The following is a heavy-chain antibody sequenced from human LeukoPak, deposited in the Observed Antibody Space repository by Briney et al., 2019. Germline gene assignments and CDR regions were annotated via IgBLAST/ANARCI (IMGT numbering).Heavy chain of an antibody. J-gene: IGHJ6*02. CDR1: GYTFTSYY. V-gene: IGHV1-46*01. D-gene: IGHD4-23*01. Sequence: ASVTVSCKASGYTFTSYYMHWVRQAPGQGLEWMGLINPSGGSTSYAQKFQGRVTMTRDTSTSTVYMELSSLRSEDTAVYYCARDLASNYGGNSGNYYYGMDVWGQGTTVTVSS. CDR2: INPSGGST. CDR3: ARDLASNYGGNSGNYYYGMDV.